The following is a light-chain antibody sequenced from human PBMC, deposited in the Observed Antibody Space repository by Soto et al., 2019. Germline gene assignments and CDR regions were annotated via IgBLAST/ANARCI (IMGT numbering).Light chain of an antibody. CDR1: QSISSY. J-gene: IGKJ4*01. CDR2: AAS. CDR3: QQNYSTPLT. Sequence: DIQMTQSPSSLSASVEDRVTITCRASQSISSYLNWYQQKPGQAPQLLIYAASSLQSGVPSRFSGSGSETDFTLTISSLQPEDFATYYCQQNYSTPLTFGGGTKVDLK. V-gene: IGKV1-39*01.